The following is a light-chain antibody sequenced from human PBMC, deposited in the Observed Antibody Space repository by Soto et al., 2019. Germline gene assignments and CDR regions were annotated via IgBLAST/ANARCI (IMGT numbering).Light chain of an antibody. CDR3: HQYNSWPLA. V-gene: IGKV3D-15*01. J-gene: IGKJ4*01. Sequence: EIVMTQYPATLSVSPGERATLSCRASQSVGSNLAWYLQKPGQAPRLLISGASTRAAGIPDRFSGSGYGTEFTLTISSLQSEDFAVYYCHQYNSWPLAFGGGTKVDIK. CDR2: GAS. CDR1: QSVGSN.